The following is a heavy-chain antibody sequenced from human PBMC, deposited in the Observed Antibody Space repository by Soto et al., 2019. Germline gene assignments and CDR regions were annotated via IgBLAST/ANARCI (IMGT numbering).Heavy chain of an antibody. V-gene: IGHV4-30-2*01. CDR1: GGSISSGGYS. J-gene: IGHJ5*02. CDR2: IYHSGST. Sequence: QLQLQESGSGLVKPSQTLSLTCAVSGGSISSGGYSWSWIRQPPGKGLEWIGYIYHSGSTYYNPSLKSPVTISVDRSKNQFSLKLSSVTAADTAVYYCARGFSSTETSGWFDPWGQGTLVTVSS. CDR3: ARGFSSTETSGWFDP. D-gene: IGHD6-6*01.